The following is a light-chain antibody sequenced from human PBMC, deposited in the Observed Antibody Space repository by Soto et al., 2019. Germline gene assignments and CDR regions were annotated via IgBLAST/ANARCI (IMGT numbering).Light chain of an antibody. CDR3: QQLNTYPVT. Sequence: IPLTQSPSSLSASVGDSVTITCRASQGVSRYLSWYQQKPGRAPILLISAASTLQSGVPARFSGSGSGTDFTLSITSLQPEDFATYYWQQLNTYPVTFGGGTKVEIK. J-gene: IGKJ4*01. CDR2: AAS. CDR1: QGVSRY. V-gene: IGKV1-9*01.